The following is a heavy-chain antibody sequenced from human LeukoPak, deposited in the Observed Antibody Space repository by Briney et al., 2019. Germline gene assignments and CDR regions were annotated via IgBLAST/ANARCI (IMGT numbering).Heavy chain of an antibody. CDR3: ARDQYDILTGYRLDY. CDR1: GGTFSSYA. CDR2: IIPIFGTA. J-gene: IGHJ4*02. D-gene: IGHD3-9*01. Sequence: SVKVSCKASGGTFSSYAISWVRQAPGQGREWMGRIIPIFGTANYAQKFQGRVTITTDESTSTAYMELSSLRSEDTAVYYCARDQYDILTGYRLDYWGQGTLVTVSS. V-gene: IGHV1-69*05.